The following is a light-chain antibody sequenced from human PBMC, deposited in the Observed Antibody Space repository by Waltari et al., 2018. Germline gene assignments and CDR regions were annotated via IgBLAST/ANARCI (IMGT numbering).Light chain of an antibody. Sequence: QSVLPQPPSASGTPGQSVITSCSGGSSNIGTYRVNWYQQLPGTAPKVLIYSNPQRPSGVPGRFSGSKSGTSASLAISGLQSEDEANYYCAAWDDTLNGLVFGGGTKVTVL. CDR2: SNP. V-gene: IGLV1-44*01. CDR1: SSNIGTYR. CDR3: AAWDDTLNGLV. J-gene: IGLJ2*01.